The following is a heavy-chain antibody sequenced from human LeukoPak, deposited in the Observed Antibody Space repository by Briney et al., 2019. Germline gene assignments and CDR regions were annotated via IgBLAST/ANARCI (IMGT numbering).Heavy chain of an antibody. CDR2: ISSSSSYI. Sequence: GGSLRLSCAASGFTFSSYSMNWVRQAPGKGLEWVSSISSSSSYIYYADSVKGRFTISRDNAKNSLYLQMNSLRAEDTAVYYCARGLTTVVCVDYWGQGTLVTVSS. CDR1: GFTFSSYS. CDR3: ARGLTTVVCVDY. D-gene: IGHD4-23*01. V-gene: IGHV3-21*01. J-gene: IGHJ4*02.